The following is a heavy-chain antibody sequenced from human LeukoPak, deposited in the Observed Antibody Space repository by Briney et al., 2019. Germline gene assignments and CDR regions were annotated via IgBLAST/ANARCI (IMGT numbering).Heavy chain of an antibody. CDR2: IYSGGST. V-gene: IGHV3-53*01. CDR1: GVTVSSNY. J-gene: IGHJ3*02. Sequence: PGGSLRLSCAASGVTVSSNYMSWVRQAPGKGLEWVSGIYSGGSTYYADSVKGRFTISRDKSKNTLYLQMNSLRAEDTAVYYCAXDXAXLDAFDXWGQGTMVTVSS. CDR3: AXDXAXLDAFDX.